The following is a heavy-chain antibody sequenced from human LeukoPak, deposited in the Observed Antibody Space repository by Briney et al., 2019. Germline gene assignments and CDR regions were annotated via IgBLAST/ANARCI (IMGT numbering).Heavy chain of an antibody. V-gene: IGHV4-34*01. J-gene: IGHJ4*02. CDR1: GGSFSGYY. D-gene: IGHD1-26*01. CDR2: INHSGST. CDR3: ARVAVGAPYFDC. Sequence: PSETLSLTCAVYGGSFSGYYWSWIRQPPGKGLEWIGEINHSGSTNYNPSLKSRVTISVDTSKNKFSPKLSSVTAADTAVYYCARVAVGAPYFDCWGQGTLVTVSS.